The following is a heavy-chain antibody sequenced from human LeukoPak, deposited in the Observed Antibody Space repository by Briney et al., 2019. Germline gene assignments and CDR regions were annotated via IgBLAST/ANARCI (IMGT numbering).Heavy chain of an antibody. CDR1: SGSTSSYN. J-gene: IGHJ1*01. Sequence: SSQTLSPTSTVSSGSTSSYNRSWIRQPPQKGLEWIGYIYYSGSTNYNPSLKSRVTISVDTSKNRFSLKLSSVTAADTAVYYCARARGSSFQHWGQGTLVTVSS. D-gene: IGHD1-26*01. CDR3: ARARGSSFQH. CDR2: IYYSGST. V-gene: IGHV4-59*01.